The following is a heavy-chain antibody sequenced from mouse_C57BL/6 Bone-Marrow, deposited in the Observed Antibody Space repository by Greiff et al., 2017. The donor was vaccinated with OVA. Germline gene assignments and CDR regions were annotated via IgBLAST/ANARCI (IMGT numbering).Heavy chain of an antibody. J-gene: IGHJ4*01. CDR3: ARGGPHYYAMDY. CDR2: IDPSDSET. Sequence: QVQLQQPGAELVRPGSSVKLSCKASGYTFTSYWMHWVKQRPIQGLEWIGNIDPSDSETHYNQKFKDKATLTVDKSSSTAYMQLSSLTSEDSAVYYCARGGPHYYAMDYWGQGTSVTVSS. V-gene: IGHV1-52*01. D-gene: IGHD6-1*01. CDR1: GYTFTSYW.